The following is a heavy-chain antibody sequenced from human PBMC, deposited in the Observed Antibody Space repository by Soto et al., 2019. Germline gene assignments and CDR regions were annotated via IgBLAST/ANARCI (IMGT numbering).Heavy chain of an antibody. CDR2: TYYRSKWYN. CDR1: GDSVSSNSAA. Sequence: SQTLSLTCAISGDSVSSNSAAWNWIRQSPSRGLEWLGRTYYRSKWYNDYAVSVKSRITINPDTSKNQFSLQLNSVTPADTAVYYCARDRLGGSGSYTRDAFDIWGQGTMVTVSS. D-gene: IGHD3-10*01. CDR3: ARDRLGGSGSYTRDAFDI. J-gene: IGHJ3*02. V-gene: IGHV6-1*01.